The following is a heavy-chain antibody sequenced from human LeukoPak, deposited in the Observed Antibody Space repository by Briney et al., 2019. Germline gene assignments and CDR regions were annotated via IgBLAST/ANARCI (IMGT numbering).Heavy chain of an antibody. CDR3: ARRKRGFDY. D-gene: IGHD3-10*01. CDR1: GGSFSGYY. V-gene: IGHV4-34*01. Sequence: PSETLSLTCAVCGGSFSGYYWSWIRQPPGKGLEWIGEINHSGSTNYNPSLKSRVTISVDTSKNQFSLKLSSVTAADTAVYYCARRKRGFDYWGQGTLVTVSS. CDR2: INHSGST. J-gene: IGHJ4*02.